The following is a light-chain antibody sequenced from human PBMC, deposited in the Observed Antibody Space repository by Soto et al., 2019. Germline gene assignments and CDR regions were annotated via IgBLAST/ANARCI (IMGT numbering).Light chain of an antibody. Sequence: QSALTQPASVSGSPGQSITISCTGTSSDVGGYNYVSWYQHHPGKAPKLMIYEVSNRPSGVSYRFSGSKSGNRASLTISGLQAEDDADYYCSSYTRNSTYVFGPGTKLTVL. J-gene: IGLJ1*01. CDR2: EVS. CDR1: SSDVGGYNY. CDR3: SSYTRNSTYV. V-gene: IGLV2-14*01.